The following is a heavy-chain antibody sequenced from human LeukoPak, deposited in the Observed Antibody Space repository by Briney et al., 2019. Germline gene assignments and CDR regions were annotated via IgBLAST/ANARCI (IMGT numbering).Heavy chain of an antibody. CDR1: GFTFSSYG. Sequence: GGSLRLSCAASGFTFSSYGMHWVRQAPGKGLEWVAVICYDGSNKYYADSVKGRFTISRDNCKNTLYLQMNSLRAEDTAVYYCARDYYGSGSYYTAVPDYWGQGTLVTVSS. CDR3: ARDYYGSGSYYTAVPDY. CDR2: ICYDGSNK. D-gene: IGHD3-10*01. V-gene: IGHV3-33*01. J-gene: IGHJ4*02.